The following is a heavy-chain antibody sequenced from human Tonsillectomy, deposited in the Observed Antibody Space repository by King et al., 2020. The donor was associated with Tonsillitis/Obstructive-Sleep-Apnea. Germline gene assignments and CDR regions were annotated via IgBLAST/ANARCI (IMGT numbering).Heavy chain of an antibody. V-gene: IGHV3-33*01. J-gene: IGHJ5*02. D-gene: IGHD2-2*01. CDR3: ARGGDIVVVPAAMNWFDP. CDR2: IWYDGSNK. CDR1: VFTFSSYG. Sequence: VQLVESGGGVVQPGRSLRLSCAASVFTFSSYGMHWVRHAPGKGLERVAVIWYDGSNKYYAESVKGRFTISRDNSKKTLYLQMNSLRAEDTAVYYCARGGDIVVVPAAMNWFDPWGQGTLVTVSS.